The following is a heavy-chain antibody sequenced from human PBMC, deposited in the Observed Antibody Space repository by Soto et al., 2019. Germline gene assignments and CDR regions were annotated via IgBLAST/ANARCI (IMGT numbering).Heavy chain of an antibody. Sequence: GESLKISCNGSGYSFTIYWIGWVRQMPGKGLEWMGIIYPGDSDTRYSPSFQGQVTISADKSISTAYLQWSSLKASDTAMYYCARHLREEMATIGGYYFDYWGQGTLVTVSS. CDR2: IYPGDSDT. J-gene: IGHJ4*02. CDR1: GYSFTIYW. CDR3: ARHLREEMATIGGYYFDY. V-gene: IGHV5-51*01. D-gene: IGHD5-12*01.